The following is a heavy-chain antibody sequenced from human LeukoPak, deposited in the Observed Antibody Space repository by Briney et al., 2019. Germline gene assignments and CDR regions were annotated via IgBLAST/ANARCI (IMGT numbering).Heavy chain of an antibody. V-gene: IGHV3-30*02. Sequence: GGSLRLSCAASGFTFSSYGMHWVRQAPGKGLEWVAFIRYDGSNKYYADSVKGRFTISRDNSKNTLYLQMNSLRAEDTAVYYCAKATYSGTYFANAFDIWGQGTMVTVSS. CDR2: IRYDGSNK. CDR3: AKATYSGTYFANAFDI. CDR1: GFTFSSYG. D-gene: IGHD1-26*01. J-gene: IGHJ3*02.